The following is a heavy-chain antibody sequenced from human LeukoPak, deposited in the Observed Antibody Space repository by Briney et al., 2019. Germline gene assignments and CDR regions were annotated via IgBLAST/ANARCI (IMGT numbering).Heavy chain of an antibody. D-gene: IGHD3-10*01. Sequence: PGGSLRLSCAASGFTFSTAWMSWVRQAPGKGLEWVGRIKSKNVGGTTDFTAPVKGRFTISRDDSKNAVYLQMNSLKTEDTAVYYCITEYYGSAMYWGQGALVTVSS. CDR1: GFTFSTAW. J-gene: IGHJ4*02. CDR2: IKSKNVGGTT. CDR3: ITEYYGSAMY. V-gene: IGHV3-15*01.